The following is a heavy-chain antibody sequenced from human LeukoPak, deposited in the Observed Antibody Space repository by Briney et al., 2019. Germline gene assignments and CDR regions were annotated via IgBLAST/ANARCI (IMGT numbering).Heavy chain of an antibody. D-gene: IGHD3-16*01. CDR3: ARHEFSGLITPETPLDP. CDR2: IYYSGGT. J-gene: IGHJ5*02. CDR1: GGSITTNY. Sequence: SETLSLTCIVSGGSITTNYWSWIRQPPGRGLEWIGYIYYSGGTNYNPSLKSRVKISVDTSKNQFSLKLTSVTAADTAVYYCARHEFSGLITPETPLDPWGQGTLVTVSS. V-gene: IGHV4-59*08.